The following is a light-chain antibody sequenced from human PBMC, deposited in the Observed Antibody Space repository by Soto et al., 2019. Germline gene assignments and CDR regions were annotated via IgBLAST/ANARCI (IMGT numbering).Light chain of an antibody. CDR3: QSYDSSLSGWV. Sequence: QAVVTQPPSVSGAPGQKVTISCTRSSSNIGAAYDVHWYQHLPGTAPKLLIYGNNNRPSGVPDRFSGSKSGTSASLAITGLQAEDEADYYCQSYDSSLSGWVFGGGTKAHRP. CDR2: GNN. V-gene: IGLV1-40*01. CDR1: SSNIGAAYD. J-gene: IGLJ3*02.